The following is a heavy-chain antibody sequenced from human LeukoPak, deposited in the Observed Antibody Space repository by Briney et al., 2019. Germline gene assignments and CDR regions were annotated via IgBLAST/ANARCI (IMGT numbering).Heavy chain of an antibody. CDR3: AKERGRGSYFPLDY. CDR2: ISGSGGST. D-gene: IGHD1-26*01. Sequence: PXKGLEWVSAISGSGGSTYYADSVKGRFTISRDNSKNTLYLQMNSLRAEDTAVYYCAKERGRGSYFPLDYWGQGTLVTVSS. J-gene: IGHJ4*02. V-gene: IGHV3-23*01.